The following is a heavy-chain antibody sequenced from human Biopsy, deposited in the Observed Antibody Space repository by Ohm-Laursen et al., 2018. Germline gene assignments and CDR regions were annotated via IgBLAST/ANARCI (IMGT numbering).Heavy chain of an antibody. CDR2: INSDGTQK. D-gene: IGHD3-10*01. CDR3: ARDPGWGALDY. Sequence: SLRLSCAASGFAFSRCWMSWLRQTPGKGLEWVANINSDGTQKFYVDSVQGRFTISRNNTGNSVSLQMNSLRVDDTAVYFCARDPGWGALDYWGRGTLVTVSS. V-gene: IGHV3-7*01. CDR1: GFAFSRCW. J-gene: IGHJ4*02.